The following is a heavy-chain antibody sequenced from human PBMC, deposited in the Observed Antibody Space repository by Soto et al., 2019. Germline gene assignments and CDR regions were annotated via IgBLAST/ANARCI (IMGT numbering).Heavy chain of an antibody. Sequence: GGSLRLSCAASGFTFSSYAMSWVRQAPGKGLEWVSAISGSGVSTYYADSVKGRFTISRDNSKNTLYLQMNSLRAEDTAVYYCAKEHHYRSSWSEFDYWGQGTLVTVSS. V-gene: IGHV3-23*01. CDR2: ISGSGVST. J-gene: IGHJ4*02. CDR3: AKEHHYRSSWSEFDY. CDR1: GFTFSSYA. D-gene: IGHD6-13*01.